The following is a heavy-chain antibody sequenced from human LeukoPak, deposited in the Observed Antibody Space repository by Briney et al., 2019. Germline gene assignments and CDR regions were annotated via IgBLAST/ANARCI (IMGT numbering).Heavy chain of an antibody. J-gene: IGHJ4*02. CDR3: AKHKNMVRGVFDY. D-gene: IGHD3-10*01. Sequence: GGSLRLSCAASGFTFSSYGMHWVRQAPGKGLEWVAFIRYDGSNKYYADSVKGRFTISRDNSKNTLYLQMNSLRAADTAVYYCAKHKNMVRGVFDYWGQGTLVTVSS. CDR2: IRYDGSNK. V-gene: IGHV3-30*02. CDR1: GFTFSSYG.